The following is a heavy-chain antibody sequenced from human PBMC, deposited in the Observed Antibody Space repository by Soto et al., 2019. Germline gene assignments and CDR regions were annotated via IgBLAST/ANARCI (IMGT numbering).Heavy chain of an antibody. J-gene: IGHJ4*02. CDR3: ARQAEDGDLDY. CDR2: IYYSGST. Sequence: PSETLSLTCTVSGGSISSSSYYWGWIRQPPGKGLEWIGSIYYSGSTYYNPSLKSRVTISVDTSKNQFSLKLSSVTAADTAVYYCARQAEDGDLDYWGQGTLVTVSS. CDR1: GGSISSSSYY. D-gene: IGHD4-17*01. V-gene: IGHV4-39*01.